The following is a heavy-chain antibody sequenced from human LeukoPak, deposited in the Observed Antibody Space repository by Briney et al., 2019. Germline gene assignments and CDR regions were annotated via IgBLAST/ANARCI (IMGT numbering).Heavy chain of an antibody. CDR1: GFTFDDYT. Sequence: PGGSLRLSCAASGFTFDDYTMHWVRHAPGKGLEWVSLISWDGGSTYYADPVKGRFTISRDDSKNTAYLQMNSLKTEDTAVYYCTTRRPDAFDIWGQGTMVTVSS. CDR2: ISWDGGST. D-gene: IGHD1-1*01. CDR3: TTRRPDAFDI. J-gene: IGHJ3*02. V-gene: IGHV3-43*01.